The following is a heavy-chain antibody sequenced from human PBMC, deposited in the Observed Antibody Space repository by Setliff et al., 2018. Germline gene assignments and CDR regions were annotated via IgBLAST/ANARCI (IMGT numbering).Heavy chain of an antibody. CDR1: GGSISSSSYY. V-gene: IGHV4-39*01. CDR3: ASVPYSSGWYAYWYFDL. Sequence: SETLSLTCTVSGGSISSSSYYWGWIRQSSGKGLEWIGSIYYSGSTYYNPSLKSRVTISVDTSKNQFSLKLSSVTAADTAVYYCASVPYSSGWYAYWYFDLWGRGTLVTVSS. CDR2: IYYSGST. D-gene: IGHD6-19*01. J-gene: IGHJ2*01.